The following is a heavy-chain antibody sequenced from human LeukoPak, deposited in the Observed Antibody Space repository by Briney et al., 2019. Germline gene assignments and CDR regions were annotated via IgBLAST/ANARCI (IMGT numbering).Heavy chain of an antibody. CDR2: IYPGDSDT. J-gene: IGHJ4*02. Sequence: GESLKISCKGSGYSFSSNWIGWVRQMPGKGLEWMGIIYPGDSDTRYSPSFQGQVIISADKSISTAYLQWSSLKASDTAMYYCARHIAMVRGVIRWFDYWGQGTLDTVSS. D-gene: IGHD3-10*01. CDR3: ARHIAMVRGVIRWFDY. V-gene: IGHV5-51*01. CDR1: GYSFSSNW.